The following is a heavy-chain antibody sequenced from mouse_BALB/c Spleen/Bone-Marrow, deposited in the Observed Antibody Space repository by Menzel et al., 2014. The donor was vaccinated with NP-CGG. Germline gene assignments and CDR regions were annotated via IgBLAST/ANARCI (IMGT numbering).Heavy chain of an antibody. D-gene: IGHD4-1*01. J-gene: IGHJ2*01. CDR1: GYSIXSDYA. CDR3: AKTGTRYYFDY. V-gene: IGHV3-2*02. CDR2: ISYSGST. Sequence: VQLKESGPGLVKPSQSLSLTCTVTGYSIXSDYAWNWIRQFPGNELEWMGYISYSGSTSYNPSLKSRISITRDTSKNQFFLQLNSVTTEDTATYYCAKTGTRYYFDYWGQGTTLTVSS.